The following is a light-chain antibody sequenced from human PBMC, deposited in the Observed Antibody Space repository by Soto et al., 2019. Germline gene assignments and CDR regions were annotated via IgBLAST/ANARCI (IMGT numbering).Light chain of an antibody. J-gene: IGKJ4*01. CDR2: DAS. V-gene: IGKV3-15*01. CDR3: QQYGSSLT. CDR1: QSVSSN. Sequence: EIVMKQSPGTPSVSPGERAPPSRRASQSVSSNLAWYQQKPGQAPRLLISDASTRATGIPARFSGSGSGTEFTLTIISLQSEDSAVYYCQQYGSSLTFGGGTKVDIK.